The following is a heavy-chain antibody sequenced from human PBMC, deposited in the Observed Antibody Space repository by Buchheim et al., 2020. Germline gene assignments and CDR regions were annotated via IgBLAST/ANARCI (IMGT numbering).Heavy chain of an antibody. CDR1: GGSITGSY. CDR2: VSASGDS. V-gene: IGHV4-59*12. CDR3: ARDCGGDCYGHYYGLDV. Sequence: QVQLQESGPGLVRPSETLSLTCNVSGGSITGSYWSWIRQPPGKGLEWIGYVSASGDSIYNPSLESLVTMSVETSKNQFSLKLRSATAADTAIYYCARDCGGDCYGHYYGLDVWGQGTT. J-gene: IGHJ6*02. D-gene: IGHD2-21*02.